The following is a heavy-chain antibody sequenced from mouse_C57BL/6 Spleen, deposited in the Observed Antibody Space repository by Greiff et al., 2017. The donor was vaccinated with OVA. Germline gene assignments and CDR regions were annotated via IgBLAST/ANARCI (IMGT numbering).Heavy chain of an antibody. Sequence: LVESGASVKISCKASGYSFTDYNMNWVKQSNGKSLEWIGVINPNYGTTSYNQKFKGKATLTVDQSSSTAYMQLNSLTSEDSAVYYCARWHYYGSSYSWFAYWGQGTLVTVSA. CDR1: GYSFTDYN. J-gene: IGHJ3*01. CDR3: ARWHYYGSSYSWFAY. V-gene: IGHV1-39*01. D-gene: IGHD1-1*01. CDR2: INPNYGTT.